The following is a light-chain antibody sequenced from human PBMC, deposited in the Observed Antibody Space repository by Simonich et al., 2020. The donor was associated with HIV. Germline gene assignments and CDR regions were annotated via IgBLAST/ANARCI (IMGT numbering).Light chain of an antibody. V-gene: IGLV2-8*01. CDR3: SSYAGSNNVV. CDR2: EVS. CDR1: SSDVGGYNY. Sequence: QSALTQPPSASGSPGQSVTISCTGTSSDVGGYNYVSWYQKHPGKAPKLMIYEVSKRPPGVPDRFSGSKSGSTASLTVSGLQAEDEADYYCSSYAGSNNVVFGGGTKLTVL. J-gene: IGLJ2*01.